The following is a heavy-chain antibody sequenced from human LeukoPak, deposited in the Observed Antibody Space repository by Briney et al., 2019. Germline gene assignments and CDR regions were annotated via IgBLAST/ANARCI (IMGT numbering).Heavy chain of an antibody. CDR2: ISGSGGST. CDR1: GFTFSSYS. J-gene: IGHJ4*02. D-gene: IGHD6-19*01. V-gene: IGHV3-23*01. CDR3: AKVLYVSSGWYFDY. Sequence: GGSLRLSCAASGFTFSSYSMSWVRQAPGKGLEWVSAISGSGGSTYYADSVKGRFTISRDNSKNTLYLQMNSLRAEDTAVYYCAKVLYVSSGWYFDYWGQGTLVTVSS.